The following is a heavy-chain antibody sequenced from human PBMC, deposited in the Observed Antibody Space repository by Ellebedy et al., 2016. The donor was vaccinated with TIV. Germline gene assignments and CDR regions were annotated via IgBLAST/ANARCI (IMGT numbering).Heavy chain of an antibody. CDR3: AKDRTPGDGYWVFDQ. CDR2: IVGSGGGI. J-gene: IGHJ4*02. CDR1: GVTYSRYA. D-gene: IGHD5-18*01. V-gene: IGHV3-23*01. Sequence: PGGSLSLSCVASGVTYSRYAMSWVRQAQGKVLEWISGIVGSGGGIWYAESAKGRFTISRDNSKSTLYLQMNSLRAEDTAVYYCAKDRTPGDGYWVFDQWGQGTLVTVAS.